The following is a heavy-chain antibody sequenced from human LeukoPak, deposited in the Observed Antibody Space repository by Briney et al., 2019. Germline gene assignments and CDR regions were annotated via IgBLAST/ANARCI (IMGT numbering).Heavy chain of an antibody. CDR3: ARATIYRSSTSCYEGHAFDI. J-gene: IGHJ3*02. D-gene: IGHD2-2*01. CDR2: IYYSGST. V-gene: IGHV4-59*01. Sequence: SETLSLTCTVSGGSISSYYLSWIRQPPGKGLEWIGYIYYSGSTNYNPSLKSRVTISVDTSKNQFSLKLSSVTAADTAVYYCARATIYRSSTSCYEGHAFDIWGQGTMVTVSS. CDR1: GGSISSYY.